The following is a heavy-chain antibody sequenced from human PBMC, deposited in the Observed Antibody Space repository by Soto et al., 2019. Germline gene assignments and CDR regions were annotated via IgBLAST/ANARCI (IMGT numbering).Heavy chain of an antibody. Sequence: GGSLRLSCAASGFTVSSNYMSWVRQAPGKGLEWVSVIYSGGSTYYADSVKGRFTISRDNSKNTLYLQMNSLRAEDTAVYYCARDLGYCSSTSCSGPLSGWGQGTLVTVSS. D-gene: IGHD2-2*01. J-gene: IGHJ4*02. CDR1: GFTVSSNY. CDR3: ARDLGYCSSTSCSGPLSG. V-gene: IGHV3-53*01. CDR2: IYSGGST.